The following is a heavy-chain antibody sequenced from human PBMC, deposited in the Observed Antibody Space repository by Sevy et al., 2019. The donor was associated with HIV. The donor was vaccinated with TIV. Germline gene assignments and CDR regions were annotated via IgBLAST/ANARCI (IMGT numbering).Heavy chain of an antibody. Sequence: GGSLRLSCAASGFTFSSYEMHWVRQLRGGGLEWVSAIGIAGDTFYADSVRGRLTISRENARNSLHLQMNSVRAGDSATYYCAREGLCSSSYGFDIWGQGTMVTVSS. CDR1: GFTFSSYE. CDR2: IGIAGDT. V-gene: IGHV3-13*01. D-gene: IGHD6-6*01. CDR3: AREGLCSSSYGFDI. J-gene: IGHJ3*02.